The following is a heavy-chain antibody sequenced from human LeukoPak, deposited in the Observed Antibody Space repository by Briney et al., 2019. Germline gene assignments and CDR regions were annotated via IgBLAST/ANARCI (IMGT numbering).Heavy chain of an antibody. CDR2: IRYDGSNK. CDR3: ARDLFPTMIVVGNYYYYYYMDV. D-gene: IGHD3-22*01. V-gene: IGHV3-30*02. CDR1: GFTFSSYG. Sequence: GGSLRLSCAASGFTFSSYGMHWVRQAPGKGLEWVAFIRYDGSNKYYADSVKGRFTISRDNSKNTLYLQMNSLRAEDTAVYYCARDLFPTMIVVGNYYYYYYMDVWGKGTTVTVSS. J-gene: IGHJ6*03.